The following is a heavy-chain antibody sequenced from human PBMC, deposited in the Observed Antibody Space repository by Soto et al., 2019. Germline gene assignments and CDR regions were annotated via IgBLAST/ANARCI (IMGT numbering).Heavy chain of an antibody. V-gene: IGHV5-51*01. CDR3: ARTAAAGKYYYGMDV. Sequence: LGESLKISCKGSGYSFTSYWIGWVRQMPGKGLESMGIIYPGDSDTRYSPSFQGQVTISADKSIGTAYLQWSSLKASDTAMYYCARTAAAGKYYYGMDVWGQGTTVTVSS. J-gene: IGHJ6*02. CDR2: IYPGDSDT. CDR1: GYSFTSYW. D-gene: IGHD6-13*01.